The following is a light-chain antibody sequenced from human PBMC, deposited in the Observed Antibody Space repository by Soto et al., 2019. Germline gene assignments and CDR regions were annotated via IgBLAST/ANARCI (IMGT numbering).Light chain of an antibody. V-gene: IGLV1-44*01. CDR2: SHN. CDR1: SSNVGSNT. J-gene: IGLJ2*01. CDR3: AAWDDRLNGPV. Sequence: QSALTQPPSASGTPGQRATISCSGSSSNVGSNTVNWYQQLPGTAPKLLLYSHNQRPSGVPDRFTGSKSGTSASLAISGLQSEDEANYYCAAWDDRLNGPVFGGGTKLTVL.